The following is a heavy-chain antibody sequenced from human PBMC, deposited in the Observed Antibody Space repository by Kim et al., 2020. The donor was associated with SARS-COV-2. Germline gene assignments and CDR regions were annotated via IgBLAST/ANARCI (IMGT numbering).Heavy chain of an antibody. V-gene: IGHV4-59*01. CDR2: IYYSGST. CDR3: ARGYCSGGSCPYGMDV. Sequence: SETLSLTCTVSGGSISSYYWSWIRQPPGKGLEWIGYIYYSGSTNYNPSLKSRVTISVDTSKNQFSLKLSSVTAADTAVYYCARGYCSGGSCPYGMDVWGQGTTVTVSS. CDR1: GGSISSYY. D-gene: IGHD2-15*01. J-gene: IGHJ6*02.